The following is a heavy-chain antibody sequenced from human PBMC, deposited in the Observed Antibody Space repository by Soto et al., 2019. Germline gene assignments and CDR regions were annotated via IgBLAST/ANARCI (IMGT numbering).Heavy chain of an antibody. J-gene: IGHJ4*02. CDR3: ATGPNDFWSGYHFDY. CDR2: FGPEDGET. V-gene: IGHV1-24*01. D-gene: IGHD3-3*01. CDR1: GYTLTELS. Sequence: GASVKVSCKVSGYTLTELSMHWVRPAPGKGLEWMGGFGPEDGETIYAQKFQGRVTMTEDTSTGTAYMELSSLRSEDTAVYYCATGPNDFWSGYHFDYWGQGTLVTVSS.